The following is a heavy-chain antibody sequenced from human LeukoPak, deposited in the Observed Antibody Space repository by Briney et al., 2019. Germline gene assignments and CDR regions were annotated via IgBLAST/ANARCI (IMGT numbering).Heavy chain of an antibody. CDR3: ARAYYGSGGYYFDY. D-gene: IGHD3-10*01. V-gene: IGHV4-34*01. J-gene: IGHJ4*02. CDR1: GGSFSDYW. Sequence: SETLSLTCAVYGGSFSDYWWTWIRQSPGKGLEWIGEVNHSGRTNYNPSLKSRVSISVDKSKNQFSLKLSSVTAADTAVYYCARAYYGSGGYYFDYWGQGTLVTVSS. CDR2: VNHSGRT.